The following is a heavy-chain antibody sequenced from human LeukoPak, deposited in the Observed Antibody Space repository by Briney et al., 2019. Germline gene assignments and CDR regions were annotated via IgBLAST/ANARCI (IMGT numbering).Heavy chain of an antibody. J-gene: IGHJ4*02. CDR3: ARHASVDGNWPRPLDY. D-gene: IGHD6-19*01. V-gene: IGHV4-59*08. CDR2: IYNSGST. CDR1: GASISSYY. Sequence: SETLSLTCTVSGASISSYYWSWIRQPPGKGLEWIGYIYNSGSTNYNPSLKSRVTISVDTSKNQFSLKLSSVTAADTAVYYCARHASVDGNWPRPLDYWGQGSLVTVSS.